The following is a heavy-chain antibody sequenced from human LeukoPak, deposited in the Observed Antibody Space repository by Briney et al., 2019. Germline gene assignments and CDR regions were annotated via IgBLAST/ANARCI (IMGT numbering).Heavy chain of an antibody. CDR3: GIGRKFDWLLCHH. J-gene: IGHJ5*02. V-gene: IGHV1-24*01. D-gene: IGHD3-9*01. Sequence: ASVKVSCKISGCTLTDVSMHWVRQAPGKGLEWMGGFDPEGGETVYAQKFQGRVTMTEDPSADTAYMELRSLSPEDTAVYYCGIGRKFDWLLCHHWGQGTLVTVSS. CDR2: FDPEGGET. CDR1: GCTLTDVS.